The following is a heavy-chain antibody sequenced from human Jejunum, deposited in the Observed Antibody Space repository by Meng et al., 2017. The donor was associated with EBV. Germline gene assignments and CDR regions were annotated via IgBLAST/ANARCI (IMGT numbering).Heavy chain of an antibody. CDR1: GFTFSSYS. V-gene: IGHV3-21*02. CDR3: VRDSSFNVH. J-gene: IGHJ4*02. Sequence: EVQLVESGGXLVKPGGSLRLSCAASGFTFSSYSMNWVRQAPGKGLEWVSYISSGSSFIYYADSVEGRFTISRDDAKNSLSLQMNNLGADDTAVYYCVRDSSFNVHWGQGTLVTVSS. CDR2: ISSGSSFI. D-gene: IGHD3-16*02.